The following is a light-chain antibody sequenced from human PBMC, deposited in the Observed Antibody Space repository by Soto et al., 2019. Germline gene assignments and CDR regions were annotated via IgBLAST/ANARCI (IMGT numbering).Light chain of an antibody. CDR2: DAS. CDR3: QQYKSYST. J-gene: IGKJ1*01. CDR1: QSISSW. Sequence: DLQMTQSPSTLSASVGYRVTITCLASQSISSWLAWYQQKPGKAPKLLIYDASSLESGVPSRFSGSGSGTEFTLTISGLQPDDIATYYCQQYKSYSTFGQGTKVDIK. V-gene: IGKV1-5*01.